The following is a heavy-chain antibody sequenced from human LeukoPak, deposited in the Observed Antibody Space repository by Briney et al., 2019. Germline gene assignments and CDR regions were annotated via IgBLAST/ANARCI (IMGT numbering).Heavy chain of an antibody. CDR1: GFTFSSYS. Sequence: GGSLRLSCAASGFTFSSYSMNWVRQAPGKGLEWVSSISSSSSTIYYADSVKGRFTISRDNAKNSLYLQMNSLRAEDTAVYYCAELGITMIGGVWGKGTTVTISS. J-gene: IGHJ6*04. D-gene: IGHD3-10*02. CDR3: AELGITMIGGV. CDR2: ISSSSSTI. V-gene: IGHV3-48*04.